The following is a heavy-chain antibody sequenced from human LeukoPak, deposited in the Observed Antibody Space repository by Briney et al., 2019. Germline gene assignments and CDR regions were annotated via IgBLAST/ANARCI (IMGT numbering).Heavy chain of an antibody. V-gene: IGHV1-2*02. D-gene: IGHD3-9*01. Sequence: GASVKVSCKASGYTFTGYYMHWVRQAPGQGLEWMGWINPNSGGTNYAQKFQGGVTMTRDTSISTAYMELSRLRSDDTAVYYCARAESGDILTGYYDYWGQGTLVTVSS. CDR2: INPNSGGT. CDR3: ARAESGDILTGYYDY. CDR1: GYTFTGYY. J-gene: IGHJ4*02.